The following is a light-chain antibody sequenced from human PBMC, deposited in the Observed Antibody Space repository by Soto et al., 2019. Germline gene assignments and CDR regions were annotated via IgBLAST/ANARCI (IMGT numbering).Light chain of an antibody. V-gene: IGLV2-14*01. Sequence: QSVLTQPASVSGSPGQSIAISCTGTSTDVGGYNYVSWYQQHPGKAPKLVIYEVSNRPSGVSNRFSGSKSGNTAYLTISGLQAEDEADYYCSSYTAGITSYVFGAGTKVTVL. CDR1: STDVGGYNY. J-gene: IGLJ1*01. CDR2: EVS. CDR3: SSYTAGITSYV.